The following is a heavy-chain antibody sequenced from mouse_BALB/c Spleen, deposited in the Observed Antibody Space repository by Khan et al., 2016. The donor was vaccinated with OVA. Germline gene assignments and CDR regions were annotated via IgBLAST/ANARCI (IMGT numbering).Heavy chain of an antibody. CDR2: IYHSGST. CDR3: SSDYNYMDY. Sequence: EVQLQESGPDLVKPSQSLSLTCTVTGYSITSGYSWHWIRQFPGNKLEWMGYIYHSGSTNYNPSLKSRFSITRDTSKNLFFLQLNSVTTEDTATYYCSSDYNYMDYWGQGTTVTVSS. D-gene: IGHD1-3*01. CDR1: GYSITSGYS. J-gene: IGHJ4*01. V-gene: IGHV3-1*02.